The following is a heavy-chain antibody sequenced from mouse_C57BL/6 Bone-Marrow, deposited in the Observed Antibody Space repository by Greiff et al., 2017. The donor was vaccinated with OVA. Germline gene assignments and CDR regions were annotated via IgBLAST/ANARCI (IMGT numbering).Heavy chain of an antibody. J-gene: IGHJ4*01. CDR3: TRLLDAMDY. CDR2: ISSGGDYI. D-gene: IGHD2-1*01. V-gene: IGHV5-9-1*02. Sequence: EVNVVESGEGLVKPGGSLKLSCTASGFTFSSYAMSWVRQTPEKRLEWVAYISSGGDYIYYADTVKGRFTISRDNARNTLYLQMSSLKSEDTAMYYCTRLLDAMDYWGQGTSVTVSS. CDR1: GFTFSSYA.